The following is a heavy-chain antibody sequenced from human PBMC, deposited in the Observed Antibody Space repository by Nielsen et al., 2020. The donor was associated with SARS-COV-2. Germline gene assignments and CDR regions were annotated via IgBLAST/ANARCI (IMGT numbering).Heavy chain of an antibody. CDR1: GFTFSDYY. CDR3: TNPKSTGNYYYYGMDV. CDR2: ISSSSSYT. Sequence: GESLKISCAASGFTFSDYYMSWIRQAPGKGLEWVSYISSSSSYTNYADSVKGRFTISRDNAKNSLYLQMNSLRAEDTAVYYCTNPKSTGNYYYYGMDVWGQGTTVTVSS. D-gene: IGHD5/OR15-5a*01. V-gene: IGHV3-11*03. J-gene: IGHJ6*02.